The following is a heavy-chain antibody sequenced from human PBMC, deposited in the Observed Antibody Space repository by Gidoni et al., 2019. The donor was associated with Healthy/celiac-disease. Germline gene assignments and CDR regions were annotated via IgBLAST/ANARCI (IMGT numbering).Heavy chain of an antibody. Sequence: QVQLVQSGAEVKTPGASVKVSCKASGYTFTGYYMHWVRQAPGQGLEWMGWINPNSGGTNYAQKFQGWVTMTRDTSISTAYMELSRLRSDDTAVYYCAREAAAAPYYYGMDVWGQGTTVTVSS. CDR1: GYTFTGYY. CDR3: AREAAAAPYYYGMDV. CDR2: INPNSGGT. D-gene: IGHD6-13*01. J-gene: IGHJ6*02. V-gene: IGHV1-2*04.